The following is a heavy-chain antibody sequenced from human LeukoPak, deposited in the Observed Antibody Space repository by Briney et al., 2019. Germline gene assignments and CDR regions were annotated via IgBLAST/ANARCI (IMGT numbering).Heavy chain of an antibody. D-gene: IGHD2-15*01. CDR2: ISRSGTYI. V-gene: IGHV3-21*01. J-gene: IGHJ4*02. Sequence: PGGSLRLSCAASGFTFSDYGMNWVRQAPGKGLEWVSSISRSGTYIHYADSLKGRFTLSGDNAKNLLFLQMDSLRAEDTAVYYCAKDRDIVVVPAAHPNYFDSWGQGTLVTVSS. CDR3: AKDRDIVVVPAAHPNYFDS. CDR1: GFTFSDYG.